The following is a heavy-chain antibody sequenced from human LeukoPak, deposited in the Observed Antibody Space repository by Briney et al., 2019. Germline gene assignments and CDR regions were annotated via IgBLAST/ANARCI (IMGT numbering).Heavy chain of an antibody. D-gene: IGHD3-10*01. CDR1: GGSISSYY. V-gene: IGHV4-59*01. CDR3: ARTSMVDGNDY. Sequence: SETLSLTRTVSGGSISSYYWSWIRQPPGKGLEWIGYIYYSGSTNYNPSLKSRVTISVDPSRNQFSLKLSSVTAADTAVYYCARTSMVDGNDYWGQGTLVTVSS. CDR2: IYYSGST. J-gene: IGHJ4*02.